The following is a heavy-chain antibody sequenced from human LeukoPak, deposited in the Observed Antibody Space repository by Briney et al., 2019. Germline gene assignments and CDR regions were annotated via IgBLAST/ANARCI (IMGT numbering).Heavy chain of an antibody. Sequence: PPGGSLRLSCSVSGVTFRNYGMHWVRQAPGKGLEWVSYINSGSNTIYYADSVKGRFTISRDNAKNSLYLQMNSLRAEDTAVYYCARIGYCSSASCHFWGPGTLVTVSS. V-gene: IGHV3-48*04. J-gene: IGHJ4*02. CDR3: ARIGYCSSASCHF. D-gene: IGHD2-2*01. CDR1: GVTFRNYG. CDR2: INSGSNTI.